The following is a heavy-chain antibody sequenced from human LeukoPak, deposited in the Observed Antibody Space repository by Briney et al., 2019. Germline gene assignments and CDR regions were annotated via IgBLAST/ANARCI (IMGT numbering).Heavy chain of an antibody. CDR1: GFTFSSYE. Sequence: PGGSLRLSCAASGFTFSSYEMNWVRQAPGKGLEWVSYISSSGSTIYYADSVKGQFTISRDNAKNSLYLQMNSLRAEDTAVYYCAREQHPLYWYFDLWGRGTLVTVSS. J-gene: IGHJ2*01. CDR3: AREQHPLYWYFDL. V-gene: IGHV3-48*03. CDR2: ISSSGSTI.